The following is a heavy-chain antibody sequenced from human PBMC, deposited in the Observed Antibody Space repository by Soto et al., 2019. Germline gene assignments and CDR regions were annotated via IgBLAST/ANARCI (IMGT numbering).Heavy chain of an antibody. V-gene: IGHV5-51*01. D-gene: IGHD2-15*01. Sequence: GESLKISCKGSGYSFTSYWIGWVRQMPGKGLEWMGIIYPGDSDTRYSPSFQGQVTISADKPISTAYLQWSSLKASDTAMYYWARPKVTCRWYYGMDVWGQGTTVTV. CDR2: IYPGDSDT. CDR1: GYSFTSYW. J-gene: IGHJ6*01. CDR3: ARPKVTCRWYYGMDV.